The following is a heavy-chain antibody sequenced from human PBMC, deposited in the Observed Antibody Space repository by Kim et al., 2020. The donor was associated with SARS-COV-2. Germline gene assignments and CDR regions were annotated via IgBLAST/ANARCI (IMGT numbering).Heavy chain of an antibody. D-gene: IGHD1-26*01. Sequence: SETLSLTCTVSGGSISSGGYYWSWIRQHPGKGLEWIGYIYYSGSTYYNPSLKSRVTISVDTSKNQFSLKLSSVTAADTAVYYCARTSGLGGHSAPPDYWGQGTLVTVSS. CDR3: ARTSGLGGHSAPPDY. V-gene: IGHV4-31*03. CDR2: IYYSGST. J-gene: IGHJ4*02. CDR1: GGSISSGGYY.